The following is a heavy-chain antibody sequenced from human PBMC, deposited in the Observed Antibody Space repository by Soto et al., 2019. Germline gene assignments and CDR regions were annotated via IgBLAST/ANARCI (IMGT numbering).Heavy chain of an antibody. D-gene: IGHD3-10*01. Sequence: QVHLVQSRVEVKKPGASVKVSCKASGFTIRSYGITWVRQAPGQGLEWMGWISGYSGQTKYAQNVQDRVNITTDTSTSTDYMELRSLRSDDTAVYYCAKSPTQYGSARYYIQDFDYGGQGTLVTVSS. CDR1: GFTIRSYG. CDR3: AKSPTQYGSARYYIQDFDY. V-gene: IGHV1-18*04. CDR2: ISGYSGQT. J-gene: IGHJ4*02.